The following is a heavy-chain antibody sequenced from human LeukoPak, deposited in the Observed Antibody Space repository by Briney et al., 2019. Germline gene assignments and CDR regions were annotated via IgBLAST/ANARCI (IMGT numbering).Heavy chain of an antibody. CDR3: ARDLSDSSGYFSFDY. J-gene: IGHJ4*02. V-gene: IGHV1-2*02. Sequence: ATVKVSCKASGYTFTGYYMHWVRHAPGQGLEWMGWINPNSGGTNYAQKFQGRVTMTRDTSISTAYMELSRLRSDDTAVYYCARDLSDSSGYFSFDYWGQGTLVTVSS. D-gene: IGHD3-22*01. CDR1: GYTFTGYY. CDR2: INPNSGGT.